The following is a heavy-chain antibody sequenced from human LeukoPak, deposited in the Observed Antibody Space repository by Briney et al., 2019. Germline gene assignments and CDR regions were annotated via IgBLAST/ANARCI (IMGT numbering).Heavy chain of an antibody. CDR3: ARDGGSAWFLDY. D-gene: IGHD6-19*01. V-gene: IGHV3-11*04. J-gene: IGHJ4*02. CDR1: GFTFSDNY. Sequence: GGSLRLSCAASGFTFSDNYMSWIRQAPGKGLEWVSYISSSGNTTYNADSVKGRFSITRDNAKNSLYLQTNSLRAEDTAVYYCARDGGSAWFLDYWGQGTLVTVSS. CDR2: ISSSGNTT.